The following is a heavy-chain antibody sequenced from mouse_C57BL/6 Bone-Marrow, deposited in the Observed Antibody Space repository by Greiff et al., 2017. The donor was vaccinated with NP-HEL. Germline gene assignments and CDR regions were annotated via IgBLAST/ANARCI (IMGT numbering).Heavy chain of an antibody. CDR2: IYPRSGNT. D-gene: IGHD1-1*01. Sequence: SGAELARPGASVKLSCKASGYTFTSYGISWVKQRTGQGLEWIGEIYPRSGNTYYNEKFKGKATLTADKSSSTAYMELRSLTSEDSAVYFCARPLLLRSYFDVWGTGTTVTVSS. CDR1: GYTFTSYG. V-gene: IGHV1-81*01. J-gene: IGHJ1*03. CDR3: ARPLLLRSYFDV.